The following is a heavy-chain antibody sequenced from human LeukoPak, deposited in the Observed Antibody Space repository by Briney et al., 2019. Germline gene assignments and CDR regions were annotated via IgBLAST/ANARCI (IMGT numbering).Heavy chain of an antibody. D-gene: IGHD3-9*01. Sequence: SSETLSLTRTVSGGSISSGGYYWSWIRQHPGKGLEWIGYIYYSGSTYHNPSLKSRVTISVDTSKNQFSLKLSSVTAADTAVYYCAVRYFDWLLFNYFDYWGQGTLVTVSS. CDR3: AVRYFDWLLFNYFDY. J-gene: IGHJ4*02. CDR2: IYYSGST. V-gene: IGHV4-31*03. CDR1: GGSISSGGYY.